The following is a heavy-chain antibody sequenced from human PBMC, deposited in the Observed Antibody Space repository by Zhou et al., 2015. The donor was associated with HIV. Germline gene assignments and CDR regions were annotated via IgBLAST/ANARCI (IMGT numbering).Heavy chain of an antibody. J-gene: IGHJ4*02. Sequence: QVQLVQSGAEVKKPGSSVKVSCKASGGTFRSYTISWVRQAPGQGLEWMGRIIPMLGIANYAEKFQGRVTITADKSTSTAYMEVSSLRSEDTAVYFCARWLQLVGGFDQWGQGTLVTVSS. CDR3: ARWLQLVGGFDQ. V-gene: IGHV1-69*02. CDR1: GGTFRSYT. D-gene: IGHD5-24*01. CDR2: IIPMLGIA.